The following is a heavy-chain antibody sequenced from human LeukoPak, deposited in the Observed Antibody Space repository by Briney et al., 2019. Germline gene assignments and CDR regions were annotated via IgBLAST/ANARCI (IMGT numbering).Heavy chain of an antibody. D-gene: IGHD4-17*01. CDR3: ARDPNYGYFDY. V-gene: IGHV3-21*01. J-gene: IGHJ4*02. CDR1: GFSFSDYW. Sequence: PGGSLRLSCGASGFSFSDYWMTWVRQAPGKGLEWVSSISSSSSYIYYADSVKGRFTISRDNAKNSLYLQMNSLRAEDTAVYYCARDPNYGYFDYWGQGTLVTVSS. CDR2: ISSSSSYI.